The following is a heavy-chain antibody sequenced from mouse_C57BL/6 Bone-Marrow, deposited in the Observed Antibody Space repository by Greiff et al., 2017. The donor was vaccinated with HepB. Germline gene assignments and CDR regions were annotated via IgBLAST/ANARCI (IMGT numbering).Heavy chain of an antibody. CDR1: GFNIKDDY. J-gene: IGHJ1*03. CDR3: TQGYFDV. CDR2: IDPENGDT. V-gene: IGHV14-4*01. Sequence: EVKLMESGAELVRPGASVKLSCTASGFNIKDDYMHWVKQRPEQGLEWIGWIDPENGDTEYASKFQGKATITADTSSNTAYLQLSSLTSEDTAVYYCTQGYFDVWGTGTTVTVSS.